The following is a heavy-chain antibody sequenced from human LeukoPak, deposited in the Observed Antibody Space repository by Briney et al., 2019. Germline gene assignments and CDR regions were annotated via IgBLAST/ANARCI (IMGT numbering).Heavy chain of an antibody. CDR1: GFTFGDYA. CDR3: TRMSSSWLDY. CDR2: IRSKAYGGTT. D-gene: IGHD6-13*01. Sequence: GGSLRLSCTASGFTFGDYAMSWVRQAPGKGLEWVGFIRSKAYGGTTEYAASVKGRFTISRDDSKSIAYLQMNSLKTEDTAVYYCTRMSSSWLDYWGQGTLVTVSP. J-gene: IGHJ4*02. V-gene: IGHV3-49*04.